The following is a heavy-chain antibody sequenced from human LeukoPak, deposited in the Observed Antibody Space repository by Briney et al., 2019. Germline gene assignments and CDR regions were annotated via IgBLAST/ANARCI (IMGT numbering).Heavy chain of an antibody. Sequence: GESLKISCKGSGYSFTSYWIGWVRQLPGKGPEWMGIIYPGDPDTRYSPSFQGQVTISADKSISTAYLQWSSLKASDTAMYYCARHSHYGDWFAFDIWGQGTMVTVSS. V-gene: IGHV5-51*01. CDR2: IYPGDPDT. CDR1: GYSFTSYW. CDR3: ARHSHYGDWFAFDI. J-gene: IGHJ3*02. D-gene: IGHD4-17*01.